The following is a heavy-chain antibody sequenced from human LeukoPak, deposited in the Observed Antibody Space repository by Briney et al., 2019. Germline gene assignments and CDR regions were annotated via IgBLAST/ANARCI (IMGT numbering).Heavy chain of an antibody. J-gene: IGHJ4*02. CDR3: ARRGVAAKYYFDS. CDR1: GGSISPLY. D-gene: IGHD3-10*01. CDR2: IYYSGTT. V-gene: IGHV4-59*11. Sequence: SETLSLTCTVSGGSISPLYWSWIRQPPGKGLEFIGYIYYSGTTNYNPSLKSRVTLSVDTSKNQFSLKLSSVTAADTAVYYCARRGVAAKYYFDSWGQGTLVTVSS.